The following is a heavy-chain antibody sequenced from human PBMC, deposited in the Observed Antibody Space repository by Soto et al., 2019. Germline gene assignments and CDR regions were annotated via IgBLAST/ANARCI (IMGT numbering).Heavy chain of an antibody. J-gene: IGHJ4*02. V-gene: IGHV3-23*01. CDR2: ISGSGGST. Sequence: GGSLRLSCAASGFTFSSYAMSWVRQAPGKGLEWVSAISGSGGSTYYADSVKGRFTISRDNSKNTLYLQMNSLRAEDTAVYYCAKHGDFWSGYQNDYWGQGTLVTVSS. D-gene: IGHD3-3*01. CDR3: AKHGDFWSGYQNDY. CDR1: GFTFSSYA.